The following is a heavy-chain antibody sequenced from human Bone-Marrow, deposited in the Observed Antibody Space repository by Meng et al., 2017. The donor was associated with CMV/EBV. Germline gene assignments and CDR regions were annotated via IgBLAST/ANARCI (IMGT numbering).Heavy chain of an antibody. CDR2: INHSGST. V-gene: IGHV4-34*01. D-gene: IGHD6-19*01. CDR1: GGSFSGYY. CDR3: ARVKQWQTKMDV. J-gene: IGHJ6*01. Sequence: SETLSLTCAVYGGSFSGYYWSWIRQPPGKGLEWIGEINHSGSTNYNPSLKSRITISVDTSKNQFSLKLSSVTAADTAVYYCARVKQWQTKMDVWGQGTTVTCSS.